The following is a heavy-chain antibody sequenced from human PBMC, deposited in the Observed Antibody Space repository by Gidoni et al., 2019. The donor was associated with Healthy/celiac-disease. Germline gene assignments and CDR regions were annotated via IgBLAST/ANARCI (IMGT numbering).Heavy chain of an antibody. CDR2: IYHSGST. CDR1: GYSISSGYY. D-gene: IGHD1-26*01. J-gene: IGHJ5*02. Sequence: QVQLQESGPGLVKPSETLSLTCAVSGYSISSGYYWGWIRQPPGKGLEWIGSIYHSGSTYYNPSLKSRVTISVDMSKNQFSLKLSSVTAADTAVYYCARGVYSGSPGGGVFDPWGQGTLVTVSS. V-gene: IGHV4-38-2*01. CDR3: ARGVYSGSPGGGVFDP.